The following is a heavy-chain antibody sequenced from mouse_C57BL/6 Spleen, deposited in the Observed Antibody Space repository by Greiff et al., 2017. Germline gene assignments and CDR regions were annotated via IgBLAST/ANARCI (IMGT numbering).Heavy chain of an antibody. CDR1: GFTFSSYA. Sequence: EVNVVESGGGLVKPGGSLKLSCAASGFTFSSYAMSWVRQTPEKRLEWVATISDGGSYTYYPDNVKGRFTISRDNSKNNLYLQMSHLKSEDTAMYYCARGGDGYYFYYFDYWGQGTTLTVSS. D-gene: IGHD2-3*01. CDR3: ARGGDGYYFYYFDY. CDR2: ISDGGSYT. J-gene: IGHJ2*01. V-gene: IGHV5-4*03.